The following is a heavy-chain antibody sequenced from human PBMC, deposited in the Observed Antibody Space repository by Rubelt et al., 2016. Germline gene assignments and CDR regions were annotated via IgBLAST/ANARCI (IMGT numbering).Heavy chain of an antibody. CDR1: GGSISSSSYY. CDR2: IYYSGGT. V-gene: IGHV4-39*07. Sequence: QLQLQESGPGLVKPSETLSLTCTVSGGSISSSSYYWGWIRQPPRKGLEWIGSIYYSGGTYYNPSLKSRVTISVDTSKSQFSLKLSSVTAADTAVYYCARSTPNYSFYGIDVWGQGTTVTVSS. CDR3: ARSTPNYSFYGIDV. J-gene: IGHJ6*02.